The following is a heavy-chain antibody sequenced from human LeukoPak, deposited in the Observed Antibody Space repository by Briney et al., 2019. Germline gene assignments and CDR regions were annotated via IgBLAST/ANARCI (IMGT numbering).Heavy chain of an antibody. V-gene: IGHV3-30*04. J-gene: IGHJ4*02. CDR3: ARDVKQWLVLWSLDY. CDR1: GFTFSSYA. D-gene: IGHD6-19*01. Sequence: GGSLRLSCAASGFTFSSYAMHWVRQAPGKGLEGGAVISYDGSNKYYADSVKGRFTISRDNSKNTLYLQMNSLRAEDTAVYYCARDVKQWLVLWSLDYWGQGTLVTVSS. CDR2: ISYDGSNK.